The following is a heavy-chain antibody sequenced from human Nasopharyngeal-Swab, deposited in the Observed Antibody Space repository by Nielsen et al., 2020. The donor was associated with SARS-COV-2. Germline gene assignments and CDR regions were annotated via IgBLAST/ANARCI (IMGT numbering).Heavy chain of an antibody. CDR2: IIPIFGTA. Sequence: WVRQATGQGLEWMGGIIPIFGTANYAQKFEGRVTLTADESTSTAYMELSSLRSEDTAVYYCARGGDYYDSSGYYYASYYYMDVWGKGTTVTVSS. V-gene: IGHV1-69*01. D-gene: IGHD3-22*01. CDR3: ARGGDYYDSSGYYYASYYYMDV. J-gene: IGHJ6*03.